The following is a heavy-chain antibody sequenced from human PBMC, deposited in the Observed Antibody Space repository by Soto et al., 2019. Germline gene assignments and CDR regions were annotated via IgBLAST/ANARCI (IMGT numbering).Heavy chain of an antibody. CDR1: EFTFENYA. D-gene: IGHD1-26*01. J-gene: IGHJ4*02. CDR2: ITWNGGTI. CDR3: AKSSAVGANFFDL. V-gene: IGHV3-9*01. Sequence: TGGSLRLSCAASEFTFENYAMHWVRQAPGKGLEWVSGITWNGGTIDYGDSVKGRFTISRDNAKNSLYLQMNSLRAEDTAIYYCAKSSAVGANFFDLWGQGTLVTVSS.